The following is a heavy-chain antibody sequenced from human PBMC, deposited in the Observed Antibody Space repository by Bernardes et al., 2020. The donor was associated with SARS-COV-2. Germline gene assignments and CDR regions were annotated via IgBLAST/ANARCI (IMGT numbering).Heavy chain of an antibody. CDR1: GFTFSSYG. D-gene: IGHD3-22*01. CDR3: ARDLIGVNNDGMDV. J-gene: IGHJ6*04. CDR2: IWHDGSNK. Sequence: GRSLRLSCAASGFTFSSYGMHCVRQAPGKGLEWVAVIWHDGSNKYYADSVKGRFTISRDNAKNTLYLQMNSLRAEDTAVYYCARDLIGVNNDGMDVWGKGATVTVSS. V-gene: IGHV3-33*01.